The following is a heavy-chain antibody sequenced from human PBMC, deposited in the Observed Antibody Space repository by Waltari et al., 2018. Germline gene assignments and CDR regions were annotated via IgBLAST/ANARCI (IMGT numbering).Heavy chain of an antibody. J-gene: IGHJ4*03. Sequence: QVQLVESGGGVVQPGRSLRPACAASGFTVRSHGIHWVRQAPGRGLEWVADVWADGTHKYYADSVKGRFTISRDESENTVFLQMNSLSAEDTAVYYCARDLGWGSLDYRGQGVLVTVSS. CDR3: ARDLGWGSLDY. CDR1: GFTVRSHG. V-gene: IGHV3-33*01. CDR2: VWADGTHK. D-gene: IGHD3-16*01.